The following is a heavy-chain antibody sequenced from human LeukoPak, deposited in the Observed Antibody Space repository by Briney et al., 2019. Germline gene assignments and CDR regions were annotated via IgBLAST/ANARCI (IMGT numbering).Heavy chain of an antibody. V-gene: IGHV1-8*01. J-gene: IGHJ4*02. D-gene: IGHD1-1*01. CDR1: GYTFTNLD. CDR2: MSPNSGDT. CDR3: ASNPPNTGDFYY. Sequence: GASVRVSRKPSGYTFTNLDINWLRQAPGQGLEWMGWMSPNSGDTGYAQKFQGRVSMTRDIFKSTAYMELSSLRSEDTAIYYCASNPPNTGDFYYWGLGTLVTGSS.